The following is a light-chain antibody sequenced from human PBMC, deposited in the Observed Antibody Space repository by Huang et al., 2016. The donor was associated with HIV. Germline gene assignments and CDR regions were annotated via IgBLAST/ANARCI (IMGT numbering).Light chain of an antibody. CDR1: QSVDSK. Sequence: DTVMTQTPATLSVSPGARATLSCRASQSVDSKLAWFQQKPGQAPRLLLHGASTRATGIPARFSGSGSGTEFTLTISSLQSEDFAVYYCQQYNNWPYTFGQGTKLEIK. CDR3: QQYNNWPYT. J-gene: IGKJ2*01. V-gene: IGKV3-15*01. CDR2: GAS.